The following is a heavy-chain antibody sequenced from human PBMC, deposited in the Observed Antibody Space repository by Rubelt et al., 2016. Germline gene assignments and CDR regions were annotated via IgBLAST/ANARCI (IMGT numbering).Heavy chain of an antibody. CDR1: GGSFSGYY. J-gene: IGHJ5*02. D-gene: IGHD2-2*01. CDR2: ISGSGGSK. Sequence: VQLQQWGAGLLKPSETLSLTCAVYGGSFSGYYWSWIRQHPGTGLEWVSAISGSGGSKYYADYVKGRFTISRDNSKNTLYLKMNSLRAEETAVYYCAKEQKVVPAANWFDPWGQGTLVTVSS. CDR3: AKEQKVVPAANWFDP. V-gene: IGHV3-23*01.